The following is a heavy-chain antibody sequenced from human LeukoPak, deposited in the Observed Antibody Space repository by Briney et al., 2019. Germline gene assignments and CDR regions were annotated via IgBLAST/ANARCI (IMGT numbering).Heavy chain of an antibody. CDR3: ARMVRGVIDAFEI. D-gene: IGHD3-10*01. V-gene: IGHV4-59*01. Sequence: SETLSLTCTVSGGSISSYYWSWIRQPPGKGLEWIAYIYYSGTTKYNASLKSRVTMSVDTSKNQFSLKLSSVTAAHTAVYYCARMVRGVIDAFEIWGQGTMVTVSS. CDR2: IYYSGTT. CDR1: GGSISSYY. J-gene: IGHJ3*02.